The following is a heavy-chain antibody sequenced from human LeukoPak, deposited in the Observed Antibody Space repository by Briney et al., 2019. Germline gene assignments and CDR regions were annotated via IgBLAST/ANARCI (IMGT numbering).Heavy chain of an antibody. J-gene: IGHJ6*03. CDR1: GFSFSTYN. CDR3: ARDPYSGSYGDYYYYYMDV. Sequence: GGSLRLSCAACGFSFSTYNMNWVRQAPGKGLEWVSSITTSSTYIYYADSVKGRFTISRDNAKNSLYLQMNSLRAEDTAVYYCARDPYSGSYGDYYYYYMDVWGKGTTVTISS. CDR2: ITTSSTYI. V-gene: IGHV3-21*01. D-gene: IGHD1-26*01.